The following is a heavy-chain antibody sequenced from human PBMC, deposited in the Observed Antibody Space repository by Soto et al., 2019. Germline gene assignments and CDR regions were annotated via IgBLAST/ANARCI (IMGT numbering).Heavy chain of an antibody. D-gene: IGHD3-3*01. J-gene: IGHJ6*02. V-gene: IGHV3-11*01. CDR1: GFTFSDYY. CDR3: ARGTYYDFWSGYYYYYGMDV. Sequence: GGSLRLSCAASGFTFSDYYMSWIRQAPGKGLEWVSYISSSGSTIYYADSVKGRFTISRDNAKNSLYLQMNSLRAEDTAVYYCARGTYYDFWSGYYYYYGMDVWGQGTTVTVSS. CDR2: ISSSGSTI.